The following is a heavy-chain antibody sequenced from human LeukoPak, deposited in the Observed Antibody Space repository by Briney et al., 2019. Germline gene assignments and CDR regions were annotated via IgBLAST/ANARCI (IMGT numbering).Heavy chain of an antibody. CDR2: ISGTGGST. J-gene: IGHJ4*02. CDR1: GFTFSNYA. V-gene: IGHV3-23*01. D-gene: IGHD5-18*01. CDR3: ARLRGDTGYYFDF. Sequence: PGGSLRLSCAASGFTFSNYAMSWVRQAPGKGLEWVSGISGTGGSTYYADSVKGRAAISRDNSKNTLYLQMNSLRAEDTAVYYCARLRGDTGYYFDFWGQGTLVTVSS.